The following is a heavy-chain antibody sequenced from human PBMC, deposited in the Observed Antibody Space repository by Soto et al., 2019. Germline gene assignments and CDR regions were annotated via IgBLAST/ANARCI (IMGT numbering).Heavy chain of an antibody. CDR2: INTDCSSS. CDR1: GFTFSSFW. J-gene: IGHJ4*02. Sequence: EVQLVESGGGLVQPGGSLRLSCAVSGFTFSSFWMHWVRQAPGEGLVWVSRINTDCSSSSYADSVKGRFTISRDNAKNTLYLQMNSLRVEDTGMYYCAKRGVDTFGLSYWGQGTLATVSS. V-gene: IGHV3-74*01. D-gene: IGHD3-10*01. CDR3: AKRGVDTFGLSY.